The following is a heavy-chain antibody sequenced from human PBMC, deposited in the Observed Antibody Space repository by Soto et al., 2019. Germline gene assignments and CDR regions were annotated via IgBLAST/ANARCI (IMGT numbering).Heavy chain of an antibody. D-gene: IGHD2-15*01. CDR3: ARLIAATSQGPNWFDP. J-gene: IGHJ5*02. CDR1: GGTFSSYA. V-gene: IGHV1-69*01. CDR2: IIPIFGTA. Sequence: QVQLVQSGAEVKKPGSSVKVSCKASGGTFSSYAISWVRQAPGQGREWMGGIIPIFGTANYAQKFQGRVTITADESTSTAYMERSSLRSEDTAVYYCARLIAATSQGPNWFDPWGQGTLVTVSS.